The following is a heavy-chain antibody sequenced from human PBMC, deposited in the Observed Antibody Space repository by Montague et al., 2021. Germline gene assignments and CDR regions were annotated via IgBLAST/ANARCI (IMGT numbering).Heavy chain of an antibody. CDR3: TFYKFRETPRGFDY. Sequence: SLRLSCAASGFTFSSYWMHWVRQAPGKGLVWVSRISTDGSSTTYADSVEGRFTTSRDNAKSMLYLQMNSLRAEDTAVYYCTFYKFRETPRGFDYWGQGTLVTVSA. CDR1: GFTFSSYW. CDR2: ISTDGSST. V-gene: IGHV3-74*01. D-gene: IGHD3-10*01. J-gene: IGHJ4*02.